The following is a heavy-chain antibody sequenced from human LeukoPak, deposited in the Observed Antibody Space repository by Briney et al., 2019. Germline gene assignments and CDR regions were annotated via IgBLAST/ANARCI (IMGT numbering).Heavy chain of an antibody. J-gene: IGHJ5*02. CDR3: ARGGLYYYDSNNWFDP. CDR2: IYTSGST. D-gene: IGHD3-22*01. Sequence: SETLSLTCTVSGGSISSYYWSWIRQPAGKGLEWIGRIYTSGSTNYNPSLKSRITMSVDTSKNQFSLKLSSVTAADTALYYCARGGLYYYDSNNWFDPWGQGTLVSVSS. CDR1: GGSISSYY. V-gene: IGHV4-4*07.